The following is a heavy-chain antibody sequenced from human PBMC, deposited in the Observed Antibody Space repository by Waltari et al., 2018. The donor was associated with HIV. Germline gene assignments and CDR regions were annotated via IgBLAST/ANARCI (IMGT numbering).Heavy chain of an antibody. CDR2: INHSGST. D-gene: IGHD2-2*01. Sequence: QVLLQQCGAGLLKPPATLSLTCAVYGGSSSGHYWCWHRQHPGKGLEWIGEINHSGSTNYNPSLKSRVTISVDTSKNQLSLKLNSVTAADTAVYYCARGLVVPAAGGFDPWGRGTWVTVSS. CDR1: GGSSSGHY. J-gene: IGHJ5*02. V-gene: IGHV4-34*01. CDR3: ARGLVVPAAGGFDP.